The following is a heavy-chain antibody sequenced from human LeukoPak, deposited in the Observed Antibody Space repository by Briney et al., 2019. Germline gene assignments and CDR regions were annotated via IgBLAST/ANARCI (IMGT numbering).Heavy chain of an antibody. CDR1: GFTFRDYA. J-gene: IGHJ4*02. Sequence: GGSLRLSCTASGFTFRDYAMSWFRQAPGKGLEWVGFIRNRAYGGATEYAASVKGRFTISRDDSKNIAYLQMNSLKTEDTAMYYCTRYSGYGGDWGQGTLVTVSS. V-gene: IGHV3-49*03. CDR3: TRYSGYGGD. CDR2: IRNRAYGGAT. D-gene: IGHD5-12*01.